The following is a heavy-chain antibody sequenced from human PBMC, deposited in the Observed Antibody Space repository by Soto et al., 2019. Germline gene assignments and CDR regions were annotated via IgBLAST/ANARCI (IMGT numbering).Heavy chain of an antibody. V-gene: IGHV1-69*06. CDR1: GGTFSSYA. CDR2: IIPIFGTA. Sequence: QVQLVQSGAEVKKPGSSVNVSCKASGGTFSSYAISWVRQAPGQGLEWMGGIIPIFGTANYAQKFQGRVTITADKSTRTAYMELSSLKSEDTAVYYCARGGEMATIFRPEYFQHWGQGTLVTVSS. CDR3: ARGGEMATIFRPEYFQH. J-gene: IGHJ1*01. D-gene: IGHD5-12*01.